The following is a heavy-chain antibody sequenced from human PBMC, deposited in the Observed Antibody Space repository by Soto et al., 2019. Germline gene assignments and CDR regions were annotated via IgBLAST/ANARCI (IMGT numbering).Heavy chain of an antibody. J-gene: IGHJ4*02. CDR1: GGSFSGYY. CDR3: ARRGILRPPFDY. V-gene: IGHV4-34*01. Sequence: SETLSLTCAVYGGSFSGYYWSWIRRPPGKGLEWIGEINHSGSTNYNPSLKSRVTISVDTSKNQFSLKLSSVTAADTAVYYCARRGILRPPFDYWGQGTLVTVSS. D-gene: IGHD4-17*01. CDR2: INHSGST.